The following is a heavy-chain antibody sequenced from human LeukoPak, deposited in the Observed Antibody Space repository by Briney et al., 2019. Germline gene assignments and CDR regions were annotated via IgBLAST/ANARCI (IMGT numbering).Heavy chain of an antibody. V-gene: IGHV3-7*01. J-gene: IGHJ4*02. D-gene: IGHD4-23*01. CDR3: ARVPGVTRYFDS. CDR2: IKQDGREK. CDR1: GFTFTCCW. Sequence: GGSLRLSCAAPGFTFTCCWMSWGRQTQGKGLEWVASIKQDGREKFYADSVKGRFTISRDNAKNSLYLQVNSLRAEDTAVYYCARVPGVTRYFDSWGQGILVTVSS.